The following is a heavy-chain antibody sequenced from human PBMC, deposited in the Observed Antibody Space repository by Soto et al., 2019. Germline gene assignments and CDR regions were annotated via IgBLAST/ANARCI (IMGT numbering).Heavy chain of an antibody. CDR3: TTDPPRSYYGMDV. CDR1: GFTFSNAW. CDR2: IKSKTDGGTT. Sequence: EVQLVESGGGLVKPGGSLRLSCAASGFTFSNAWMNWVRQAPGKGLEWVGRIKSKTDGGTTDYAAPVKGRFTISRDDLKNTLYLQMNSLKTEDTAVYYCTTDPPRSYYGMDVWGQGTTVTVSS. J-gene: IGHJ6*02. V-gene: IGHV3-15*07.